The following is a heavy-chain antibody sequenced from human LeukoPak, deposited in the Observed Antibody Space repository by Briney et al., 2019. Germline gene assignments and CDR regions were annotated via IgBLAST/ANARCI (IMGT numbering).Heavy chain of an antibody. Sequence: PGGSLRLSCAASGFTFSSYGMHWVRQAPGKGLEWVAVISYDGSNKYYADSVKGRFTISRDNSKNTLYLQMNSLRAEDTAVYYCATSMTPYYYYYGMDVWGQGTTVTVSS. CDR1: GFTFSSYG. V-gene: IGHV3-30*03. D-gene: IGHD2-15*01. J-gene: IGHJ6*02. CDR3: ATSMTPYYYYYGMDV. CDR2: ISYDGSNK.